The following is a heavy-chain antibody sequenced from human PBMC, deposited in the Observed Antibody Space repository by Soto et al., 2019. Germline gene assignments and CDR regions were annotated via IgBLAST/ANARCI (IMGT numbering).Heavy chain of an antibody. V-gene: IGHV3-23*01. CDR2: ISGSGHRT. CDR1: GFTFSNYA. D-gene: IGHD4-17*01. CDR3: AKEKTTVNTVYVDS. J-gene: IGHJ4*02. Sequence: EEQLLESGGGLVQPGGSLRLSCAASGFTFSNYAMSWFRQVPGKGLEWVSAISGSGHRTYYTDSVKGRFTISRDNSKNTLYLQMNSLRAEDTAVFYCAKEKTTVNTVYVDSWGQGTLVTVSS.